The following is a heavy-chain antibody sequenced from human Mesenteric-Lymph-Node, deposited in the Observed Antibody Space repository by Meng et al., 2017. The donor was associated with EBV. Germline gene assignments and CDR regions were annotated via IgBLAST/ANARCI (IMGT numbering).Heavy chain of an antibody. D-gene: IGHD6-13*01. CDR2: IGAYNGNT. J-gene: IGHJ4*02. Sequence: QVQLVQSGPEGKKPGASVKASCRASGYTFTIYGISWVRQAPGQGLEWMGWIGAYNGNTNYAQKVQGRVTMTTDTSTTTAYMELRSLRSDDTAVYYCARVPSIAAAGYATFNYWGQGTLVTVSS. CDR1: GYTFTIYG. V-gene: IGHV1-18*01. CDR3: ARVPSIAAAGYATFNY.